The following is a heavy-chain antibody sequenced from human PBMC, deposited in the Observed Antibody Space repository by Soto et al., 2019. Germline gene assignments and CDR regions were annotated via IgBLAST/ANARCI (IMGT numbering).Heavy chain of an antibody. Sequence: GGSLRLSCEVSGLTFNDAWMNWVRQAPGMGLEWVGHIKSQTDGGTTDYAAPVKGRFTISRDDSKNTLYLQMNSLRIDDTAVYYCATAPGYWASAPLDFWGQGALVTVSS. CDR3: ATAPGYWASAPLDF. CDR2: IKSQTDGGTT. CDR1: GLTFNDAW. J-gene: IGHJ4*02. V-gene: IGHV3-15*07. D-gene: IGHD6-25*01.